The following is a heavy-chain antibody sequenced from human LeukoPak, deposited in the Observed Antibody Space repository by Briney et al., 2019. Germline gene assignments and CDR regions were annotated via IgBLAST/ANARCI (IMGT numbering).Heavy chain of an antibody. Sequence: PSQTLSLTCTVSVGSISSADYYWSWIRQPPGKGLEWIGSISYGGSTYSNPSLKSRVTISVDTSKNHFSLYLNSVTAAATAVYXCARGYDFWSGYDLWGQGTLVTVSS. V-gene: IGHV4-30-4*01. CDR3: ARGYDFWSGYDL. D-gene: IGHD3-3*01. CDR1: VGSISSADYY. J-gene: IGHJ4*02. CDR2: ISYGGST.